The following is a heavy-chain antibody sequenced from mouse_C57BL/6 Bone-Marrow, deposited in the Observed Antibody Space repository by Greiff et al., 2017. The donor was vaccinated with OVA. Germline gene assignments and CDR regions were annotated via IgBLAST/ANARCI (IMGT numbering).Heavy chain of an antibody. V-gene: IGHV3-6*01. Sequence: EVKLLESGPGLVKPSQSLSLTCSVTGYSITSGYYWNWIRQFPGNKLEWMGYISYDGSNNYNPSLKNRISITRDTSKNQFFLKLNSVTTEDTATYYCARVIPFFAYWGQGTLVTVSA. CDR2: ISYDGSN. CDR3: ARVIPFFAY. CDR1: GYSITSGYY. J-gene: IGHJ3*01.